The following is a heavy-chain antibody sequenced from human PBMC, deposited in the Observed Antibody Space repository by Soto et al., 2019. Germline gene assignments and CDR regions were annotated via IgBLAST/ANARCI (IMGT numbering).Heavy chain of an antibody. D-gene: IGHD2-2*01. CDR1: GFTFSSYA. CDR3: ARPNLYCSSTSCYDY. CDR2: ISGGGGST. J-gene: IGHJ4*02. V-gene: IGHV3-23*01. Sequence: EVQLLESGGGLVQPGGSLRLSCAASGFTFSSYAMSWVRQAPGKGLEWVSGISGGGGSTYNADSVKGRFTISRDNSKNTLYLQMNSVRAGDTAVYYCARPNLYCSSTSCYDYWGQGTLVTVSS.